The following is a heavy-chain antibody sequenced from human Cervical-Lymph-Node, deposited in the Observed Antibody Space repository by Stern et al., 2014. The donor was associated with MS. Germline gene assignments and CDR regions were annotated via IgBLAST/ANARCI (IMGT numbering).Heavy chain of an antibody. Sequence: QVQLVESGGGVVQPGRSLRLSCAASGFRLHDYGMHWVRQAPGQGLEWVAITWYDGSKVYYADSVKGRFTISRDNSNNTLYLQMNSLTVEDTAVYYCARDASWIQLWSYFDYWGQGTLVTVSS. V-gene: IGHV3-33*01. D-gene: IGHD5-18*01. CDR2: TWYDGSKV. CDR3: ARDASWIQLWSYFDY. CDR1: GFRLHDYG. J-gene: IGHJ4*02.